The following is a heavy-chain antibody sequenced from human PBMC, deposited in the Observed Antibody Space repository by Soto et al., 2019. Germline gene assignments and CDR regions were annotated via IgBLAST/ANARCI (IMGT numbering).Heavy chain of an antibody. CDR1: GFTFRDYA. CDR2: ISWNSGSI. CDR3: AKTYAGSGYDFYDY. V-gene: IGHV3-9*01. J-gene: IGHJ4*02. D-gene: IGHD5-12*01. Sequence: SQRLSCAASGFTFRDYARPWVRQAPGKGLEWVSGISWNSGSIGYADSVKGRFTISRDNAKNSLYLQMNSLRAEDTALYYCAKTYAGSGYDFYDYWGQGTLVTVSS.